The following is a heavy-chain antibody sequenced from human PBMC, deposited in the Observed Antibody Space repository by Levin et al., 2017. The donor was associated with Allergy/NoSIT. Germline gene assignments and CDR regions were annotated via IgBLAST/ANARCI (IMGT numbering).Heavy chain of an antibody. D-gene: IGHD3-22*01. CDR3: AREIDPAYKHDASGRFDS. J-gene: IGHJ4*02. V-gene: IGHV4-59*01. CDR1: GDSMNPYY. CDR2: IYYSGSS. Sequence: PSETLSLTCTVSGDSMNPYYWHWIRQPPGKGLEWIGFIYYSGSSSYNPALRSRVTISMDTSKHQFSLNLTSVTAADTGVYSCAREIDPAYKHDASGRFDSWGQGILVTVSS.